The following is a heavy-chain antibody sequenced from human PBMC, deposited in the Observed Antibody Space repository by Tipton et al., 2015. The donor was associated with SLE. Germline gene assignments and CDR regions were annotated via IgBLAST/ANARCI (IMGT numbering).Heavy chain of an antibody. CDR2: VYCSGST. J-gene: IGHJ4*02. CDR1: SVSISNTTNY. Sequence: TLSLTCSVSSVSISNTTNYWAWIRQPPGKGLEWIGSVYCSGSTYHNPSLKSRVTISVDTSKNQFSLKLTSVTAADTAIYYCARHLIIAAIRGAKGYFDFWGQGTLVTVSS. D-gene: IGHD3-10*01. V-gene: IGHV4-39*01. CDR3: ARHLIIAAIRGAKGYFDF.